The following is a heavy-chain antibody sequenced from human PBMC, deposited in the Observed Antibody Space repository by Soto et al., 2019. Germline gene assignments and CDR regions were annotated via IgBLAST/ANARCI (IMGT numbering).Heavy chain of an antibody. Sequence: GGSLRLSCAASGFTFSSYAMHWVRQAPGKGLEWVAVISYDGSNKYYADSVKGRFTISRDNSKNTLYLQMNSLRAEDTAVYYCARDGGYDSSGWGYYYGMDVWGQGTTVTVSS. V-gene: IGHV3-30-3*01. J-gene: IGHJ6*02. CDR2: ISYDGSNK. CDR3: ARDGGYDSSGWGYYYGMDV. CDR1: GFTFSSYA. D-gene: IGHD3-22*01.